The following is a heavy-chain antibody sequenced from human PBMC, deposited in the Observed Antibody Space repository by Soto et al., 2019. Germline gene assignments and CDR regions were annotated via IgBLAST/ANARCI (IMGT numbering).Heavy chain of an antibody. CDR2: ISSSSSTI. D-gene: IGHD2-15*01. J-gene: IGHJ6*02. Sequence: GGSLRLSCAASGFTFSSYSMNWVRQAPGKGLEWVSYISSSSSTIYYADSVKGRFTISRDNAKNSLYLQMNSLRDEDTAVYYCATDIVVVVAATPLPYGMAVWGQETPVTVSS. V-gene: IGHV3-48*02. CDR3: ATDIVVVVAATPLPYGMAV. CDR1: GFTFSSYS.